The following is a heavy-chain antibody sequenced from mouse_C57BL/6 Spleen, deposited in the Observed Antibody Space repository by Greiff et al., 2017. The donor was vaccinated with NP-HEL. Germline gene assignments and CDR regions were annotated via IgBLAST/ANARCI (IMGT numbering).Heavy chain of an antibody. CDR1: GYAFSSSW. CDR3: ARSTTVMDY. V-gene: IGHV1-82*01. J-gene: IGHJ4*01. Sequence: VQGVESGPELVKPGASVKISCKASGYAFSSSWMNWVKQRPGKGLEWIGRIYPGDGDTNYNGKFKGKATLTADKSSSTAYMQLSSLTSEDSAVYFCARSTTVMDYWGQGTSVTVSS. D-gene: IGHD1-1*01. CDR2: IYPGDGDT.